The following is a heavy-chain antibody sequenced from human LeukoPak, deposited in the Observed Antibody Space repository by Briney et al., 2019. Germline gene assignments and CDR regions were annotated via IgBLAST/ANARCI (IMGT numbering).Heavy chain of an antibody. CDR1: GYSISNGYY. D-gene: IGHD3-10*01. J-gene: IGHJ6*03. V-gene: IGHV4-38-2*01. Sequence: SETLSLTCSVSGYSISNGYYWGWIRQPPGKGLEFIGSVYHGGNTYYKASLKSRVTISVDTSKNQFSLKLSSVTAADTAVYYCARTPGTGYYYGSGSYSIYYYYYYMDVWGKGTTVTISS. CDR2: VYHGGNT. CDR3: ARTPGTGYYYGSGSYSIYYYYYYMDV.